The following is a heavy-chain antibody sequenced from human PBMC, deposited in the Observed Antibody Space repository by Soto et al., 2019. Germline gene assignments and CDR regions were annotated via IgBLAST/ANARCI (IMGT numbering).Heavy chain of an antibody. J-gene: IGHJ4*02. CDR3: ARGQGAAAGHSNFDY. D-gene: IGHD6-13*01. CDR1: GGSISGTTCS. Sequence: QLQLQESGSGLVKPSQTLSLTCAVSGGSISGTTCSWSWIRQPPGKGLEWIGYIYDSGNTYYNPSLKSQFSISVDRSKNQFSLKLSSVTAADTAEYYCARGQGAAAGHSNFDYWGQGALVTVSS. CDR2: IYDSGNT. V-gene: IGHV4-30-2*01.